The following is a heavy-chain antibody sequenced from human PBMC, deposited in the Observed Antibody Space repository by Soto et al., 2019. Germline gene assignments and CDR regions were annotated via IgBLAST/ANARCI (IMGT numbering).Heavy chain of an antibody. D-gene: IGHD2-21*01. J-gene: IGHJ4*02. CDR2: ISGSGGST. CDR1: GFTFSSYA. V-gene: IGHV3-23*01. CDR3: AKANPGSHRKGLQRVIELCVDY. Sequence: GGSLRLSCAASGFTFSSYAMSWVRQAPGKGLEWVSAISGSGGSTYYADSVKGRFTISRDNSKNTLYLQMNSLRAEDTAVYYCAKANPGSHRKGLQRVIELCVDYWGQGTLVTVSS.